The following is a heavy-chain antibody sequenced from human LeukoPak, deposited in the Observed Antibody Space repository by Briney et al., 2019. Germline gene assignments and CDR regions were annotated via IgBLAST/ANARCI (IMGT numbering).Heavy chain of an antibody. CDR2: INHSGRT. CDR3: ARILRVRPDSSGCLAFDY. Sequence: SETLSLTCAVYGGSFSGYYWSWIRQPPGKGLEWIGEINHSGRTNYNPSLKSRVTISVYTSKNQFSLKLSSVTAADTAVYYCARILRVRPDSSGCLAFDYWGQGTLVTVSS. CDR1: GGSFSGYY. D-gene: IGHD6-19*01. J-gene: IGHJ4*02. V-gene: IGHV4-34*01.